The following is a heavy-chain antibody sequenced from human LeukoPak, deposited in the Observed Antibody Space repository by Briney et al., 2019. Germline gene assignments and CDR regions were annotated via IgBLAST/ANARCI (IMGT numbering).Heavy chain of an antibody. CDR2: IWYDGSNK. CDR1: GFTFSSYG. V-gene: IGHV3-33*01. Sequence: GGSLRLSCAASGFTFSSYGMHWVRQAPGKGLEWVAVIWYDGSNKYYADSVKGRFTISRDNSKNTLYLQMNSLRAEDTAVYYCARSGREATEIDYWGQGTLVTVSS. J-gene: IGHJ4*02. CDR3: ARSGREATEIDY. D-gene: IGHD1-1*01.